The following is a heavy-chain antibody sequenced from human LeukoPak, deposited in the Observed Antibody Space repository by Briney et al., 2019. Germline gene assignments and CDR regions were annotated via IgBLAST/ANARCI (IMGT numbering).Heavy chain of an antibody. J-gene: IGHJ6*02. V-gene: IGHV1-8*01. CDR2: MNPNSGNT. Sequence: ASVKVSCKASGYTFTSYGINWVRQATGQGLEWMGWMNPNSGNTGYAQKFQGRVTMTRNTSISTAYMELSSLRSEDTAVYYCATAPITMVRGVIIFYYYGMDVWGQGTTVTVSS. D-gene: IGHD3-10*01. CDR3: ATAPITMVRGVIIFYYYGMDV. CDR1: GYTFTSYG.